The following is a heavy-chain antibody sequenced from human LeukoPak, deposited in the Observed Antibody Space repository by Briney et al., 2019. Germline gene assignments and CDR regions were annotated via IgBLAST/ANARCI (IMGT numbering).Heavy chain of an antibody. V-gene: IGHV1-46*01. CDR3: ARAFSASKSCDY. J-gene: IGHJ4*02. CDR2: INPSGGSA. D-gene: IGHD6-19*01. CDR1: GYTFTSYY. Sequence: ASVKVSCKASGYTFTSYYMHWVRQAPGQGLEWMGIINPSGGSASYAQKFQGRVTLTTDTSTSTVYMELRSLRSDDTAVYYCARAFSASKSCDYWGQGTLVTVSS.